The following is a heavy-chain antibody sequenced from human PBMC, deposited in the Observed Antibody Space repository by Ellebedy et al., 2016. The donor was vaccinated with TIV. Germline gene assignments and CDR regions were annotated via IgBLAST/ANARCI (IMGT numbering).Heavy chain of an antibody. CDR2: IKQDGSEK. D-gene: IGHD2-2*01. J-gene: IGHJ4*02. CDR3: ARDGVSAALDY. CDR1: GFTFSNSW. V-gene: IGHV3-7*01. Sequence: PGGSLRLSCAASGFTFSNSWMSWVRQAPGKGLEWVANIKQDGSEKYYVDSVKGRFTISRDNAKSSLYLQMNSLRAEDTAVYSCARDGVSAALDYWGQGTLVIVSS.